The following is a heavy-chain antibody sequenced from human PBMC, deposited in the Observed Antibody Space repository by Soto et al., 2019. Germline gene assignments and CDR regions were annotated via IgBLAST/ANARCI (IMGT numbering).Heavy chain of an antibody. D-gene: IGHD3-10*01. J-gene: IGHJ6*02. CDR3: AKSKLWVGELSAYYYYGMDG. V-gene: IGHV3-30*18. Sequence: GGSLRLSCAASGFTFSSYGMHWVRQAPGKGLEWVAVISYDGSNKYYADSVKGRFTISRDNSKNTLYLQMNSLRAEDTAVYYCAKSKLWVGELSAYYYYGMDGWGQGTTVTVSS. CDR1: GFTFSSYG. CDR2: ISYDGSNK.